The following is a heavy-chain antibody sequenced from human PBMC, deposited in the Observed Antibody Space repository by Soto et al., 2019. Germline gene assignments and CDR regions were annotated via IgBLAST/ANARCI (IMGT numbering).Heavy chain of an antibody. CDR1: GYTFTSSG. CDR3: VMVDNYVTPTPQDV. D-gene: IGHD3-16*01. CDR2: ISAYNGNT. J-gene: IGHJ6*02. Sequence: SCKASGYTFTSSGISWVRQAPGQGLEWMGWISAYNGNTNYAQKLQGRVTMTTDTSTSTAYMDLGSLTSDDTAVYYCVMVDNYVTPTPQDVWGQGTTVTVSS. V-gene: IGHV1-18*01.